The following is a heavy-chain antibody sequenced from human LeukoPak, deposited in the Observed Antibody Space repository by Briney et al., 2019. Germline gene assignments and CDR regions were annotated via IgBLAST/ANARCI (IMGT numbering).Heavy chain of an antibody. D-gene: IGHD5-18*01. Sequence: ASVKVSCKASGYTFTGHYTYWVRQAPGQGLEWLGWINPNSGGTDYAQNFQGRVTMTRDTSISTAYMELSRLRSDDTAMYFCARGDRRTLWAPLGYWGQGTLVTVSS. CDR3: ARGDRRTLWAPLGY. V-gene: IGHV1-2*02. J-gene: IGHJ4*02. CDR1: GYTFTGHY. CDR2: INPNSGGT.